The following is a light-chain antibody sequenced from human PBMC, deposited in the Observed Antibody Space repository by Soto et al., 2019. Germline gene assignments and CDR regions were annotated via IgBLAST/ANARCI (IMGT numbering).Light chain of an antibody. V-gene: IGKV1-5*01. J-gene: IGKJ2*01. CDR1: QSISKW. Sequence: DIQMTQSPSTLSASVGDRVTITCRASQSISKWVAWYQQKPGKAPKILISDASSLESGVPSRFSGSGSGTEFTLTISSLQPHDFATYYCQQYDRYSYSFGQGTKLEIK. CDR2: DAS. CDR3: QQYDRYSYS.